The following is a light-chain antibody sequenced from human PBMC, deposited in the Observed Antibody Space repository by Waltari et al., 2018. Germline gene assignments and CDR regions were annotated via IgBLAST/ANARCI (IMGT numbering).Light chain of an antibody. CDR2: YDS. V-gene: IGLV3-21*04. J-gene: IGLJ3*02. Sequence: SLVLSQQPSVSVAPGETARITCGGNNIATKNVHWYQQKPGQAPVLVIYYDSDRPSGIPERFSGSNSGNAATLTIGRVEAGDEADYSCQVWVSTRDYRGVFGGGTKLTVL. CDR1: NIATKN. CDR3: QVWVSTRDYRGV.